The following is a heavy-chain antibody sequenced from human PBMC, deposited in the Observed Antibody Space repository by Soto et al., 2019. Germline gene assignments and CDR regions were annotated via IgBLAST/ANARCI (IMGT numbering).Heavy chain of an antibody. D-gene: IGHD3-10*01. V-gene: IGHV3-23*01. CDR2: VSANGDIT. CDR3: ARGDRGGSGSPASYYFSGLDV. Sequence: VKVLESGGDLVQPGGSLRLSCVASGFTFSEYAMTWVRQAPGKGLDWVSSVSANGDITYYADSVKGRFTISRDNSNNTLLLQMISLRAEDTALYYCARGDRGGSGSPASYYFSGLDVWGQGTTVIVSS. J-gene: IGHJ6*02. CDR1: GFTFSEYA.